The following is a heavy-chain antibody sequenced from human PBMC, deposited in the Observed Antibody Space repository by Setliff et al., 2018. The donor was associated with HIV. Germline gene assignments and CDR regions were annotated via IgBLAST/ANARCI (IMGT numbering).Heavy chain of an antibody. CDR3: TSFIWALGYFDY. J-gene: IGHJ4*02. CDR2: FDPLKGKM. D-gene: IGHD7-27*01. Sequence: ASVKVSCKVSGYSLTELSMHWVRQVPGKGFEWMGGFDPLKGKMVYAQAFRGRVTLTEVKSTETVYTELRRLGSDDTAVYYCTSFIWALGYFDYWGQGALVTVSS. CDR1: GYSLTELS. V-gene: IGHV1-24*01.